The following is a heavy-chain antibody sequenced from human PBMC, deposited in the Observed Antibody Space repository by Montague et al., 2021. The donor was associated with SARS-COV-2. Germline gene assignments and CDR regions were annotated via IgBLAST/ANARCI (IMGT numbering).Heavy chain of an antibody. D-gene: IGHD3-10*01. V-gene: IGHV3-30-3*01. CDR3: ASVLLWNFDY. CDR1: GFTFSSYA. CDR2: ISYDGSNK. Sequence: SLRLSCAASGFTFSSYAMHWVRQAPGKGLEWVAVISYDGSNKYYADSVKGRFTISRDNSKNTLYLQTNSLRAEDTAVYYCASVLLWNFDYWGQGTLVTVSS. J-gene: IGHJ4*02.